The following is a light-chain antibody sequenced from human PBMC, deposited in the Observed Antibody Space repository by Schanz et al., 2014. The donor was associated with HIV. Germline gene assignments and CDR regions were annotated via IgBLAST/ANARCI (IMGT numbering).Light chain of an antibody. CDR1: SSDVGGYNY. Sequence: QSALTQPPSASGSPGQSVTISCTGTSSDVGGYNYVAWYQQHAGKAPKLMIYDVSNRPSGVSNRFSGSKSGNTASLTISGLQAEDEADYYCCSFTSSNTLLFGGGTKLTVL. CDR2: DVS. V-gene: IGLV2-14*01. J-gene: IGLJ2*01. CDR3: CSFTSSNTLL.